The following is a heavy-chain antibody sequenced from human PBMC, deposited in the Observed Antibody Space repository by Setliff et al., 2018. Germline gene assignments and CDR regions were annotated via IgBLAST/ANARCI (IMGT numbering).Heavy chain of an antibody. CDR2: IYHTEST. Sequence: KTSETLSLTCAVSSGSISYNNWWTWVRQPPGKGLEWIGEIYHTESTNYSPSLKSRVTISLDKSKNQFSLELSSVTAADTAVYYCAGDDTYDFWGGHGHLDSWGQGILVTVSS. CDR3: AGDDTYDFWGGHGHLDS. V-gene: IGHV4-4*02. D-gene: IGHD3-3*01. CDR1: SGSISYNNW. J-gene: IGHJ4*02.